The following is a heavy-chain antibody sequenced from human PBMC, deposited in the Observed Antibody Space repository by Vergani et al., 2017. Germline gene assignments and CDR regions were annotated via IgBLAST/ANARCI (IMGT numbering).Heavy chain of an antibody. J-gene: IGHJ4*02. CDR2: IKQDGSEK. D-gene: IGHD6-19*01. Sequence: EVQLVESGGGLVQPGGSLRLPCAASGFTFSSYWMSWVRQAPGKGLEWVANIKQDGSEKYYVDSVKGRFTISRDNAKNSLYLQMNSLRAEDTAVYYCARDRAAWEWLLRGDYWGQGTLVTVSS. CDR3: ARDRAAWEWLLRGDY. CDR1: GFTFSSYW. V-gene: IGHV3-7*01.